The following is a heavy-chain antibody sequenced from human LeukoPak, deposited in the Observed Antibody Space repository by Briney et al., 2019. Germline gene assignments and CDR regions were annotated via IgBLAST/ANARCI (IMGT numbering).Heavy chain of an antibody. D-gene: IGHD1-14*01. CDR2: IASSGAYT. V-gene: IGHV3-23*01. CDR1: GFTFGSYA. J-gene: IGHJ4*02. CDR3: ASMFSSMGYNDASHVTYFDS. Sequence: GGSLRLSCATSGFTFGSYAMTWVRQAPGKGLEWVSSIASSGAYTYYADSVKGRFTISRDNSKNTLFLQMNRLRVDDSAMYSCASMFSSMGYNDASHVTYFDSWGQGALVTVSS.